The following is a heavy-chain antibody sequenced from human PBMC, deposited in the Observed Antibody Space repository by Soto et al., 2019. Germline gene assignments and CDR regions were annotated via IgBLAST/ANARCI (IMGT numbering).Heavy chain of an antibody. CDR3: ARVGRYYDSSGYSVDF. CDR1: GGSISIYY. V-gene: IGHV4-59*01. Sequence: PSETLSLTCTVSGGSISIYYWSWIRQPPGKGLEWIGYISYSGSTNYNPSLKSRVTISVDTSKNQLSLKLSSVTAADTAVYYCARVGRYYDSSGYSVDFWGQGTLVTVSS. CDR2: ISYSGST. D-gene: IGHD3-22*01. J-gene: IGHJ4*02.